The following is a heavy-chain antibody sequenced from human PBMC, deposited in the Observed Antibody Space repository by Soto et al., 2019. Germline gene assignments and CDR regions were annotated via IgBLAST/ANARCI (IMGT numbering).Heavy chain of an antibody. J-gene: IGHJ6*02. CDR1: GDTFSSYA. V-gene: IGHV1-69*13. CDR3: ARDDYLSIGPDDYFYGIYV. CDR2: ILPILGTA. D-gene: IGHD4-17*01. Sequence: AAVKVCCKACGDTFSSYAISWGRQAPGQGLEWMGGILPILGTANYAQKFQGRVTITADESSRTAYIVVSSLRSEDTAVYYCARDDYLSIGPDDYFYGIYVWG.